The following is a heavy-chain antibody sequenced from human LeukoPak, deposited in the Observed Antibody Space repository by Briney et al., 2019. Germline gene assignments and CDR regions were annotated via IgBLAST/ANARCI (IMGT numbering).Heavy chain of an antibody. CDR2: ISKDASKE. V-gene: IGHV3-30*18. J-gene: IGHJ5*02. D-gene: IGHD2-2*01. CDR1: GFTFSSHG. Sequence: GSLRLSCAASGFTFSSHGIHWVRQAPGKGLEWVAVISKDASKESYGDSVKGRFTISRDNSKNTVYLQMNSLRVEDTAIYYCAKVVLPSAMINYFDPWGQGTLVTVSS. CDR3: AKVVLPSAMINYFDP.